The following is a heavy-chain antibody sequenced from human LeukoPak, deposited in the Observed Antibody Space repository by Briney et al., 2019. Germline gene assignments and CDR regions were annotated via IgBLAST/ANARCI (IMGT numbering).Heavy chain of an antibody. D-gene: IGHD3-3*01. V-gene: IGHV3-23*01. Sequence: PGGSLRLSCAASGFTFSSYAMSWVRQAPGKGLEWVSAISGSGGSTYYADSVKCRFTISRDNSKNTLYLQMNSLRAEDTAVYYCAKGVRVTIFGVVKTPFDYWGQGTLVTVSS. CDR3: AKGVRVTIFGVVKTPFDY. J-gene: IGHJ4*02. CDR2: ISGSGGST. CDR1: GFTFSSYA.